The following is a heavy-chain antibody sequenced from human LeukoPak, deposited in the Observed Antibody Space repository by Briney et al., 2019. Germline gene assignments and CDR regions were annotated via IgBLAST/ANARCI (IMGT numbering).Heavy chain of an antibody. D-gene: IGHD3-3*01. J-gene: IGHJ4*02. Sequence: ASVKVSCKASGYTFTSYGISWVRQAPGQGLEWMGWISAYNGNTNYAQKLQGRVTMTTDTSTSTAYMELRSLRSEDTAVYYCARGGYDFWSGYAYYFDYWGQGTLVTVSS. CDR2: ISAYNGNT. CDR3: ARGGYDFWSGYAYYFDY. CDR1: GYTFTSYG. V-gene: IGHV1-18*01.